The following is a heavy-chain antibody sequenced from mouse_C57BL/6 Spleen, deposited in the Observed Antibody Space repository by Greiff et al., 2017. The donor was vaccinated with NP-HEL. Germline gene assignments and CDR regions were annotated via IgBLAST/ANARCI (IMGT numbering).Heavy chain of an antibody. V-gene: IGHV14-4*01. CDR2: IDPENGDT. CDR1: GFNIKDDY. CDR3: TRIYYGYDGAWFAY. D-gene: IGHD2-2*01. Sequence: VQLQQSGAELVRPGASVKLSCTASGFNIKDDYMHWVKQRPEQGLEWIGWIDPENGDTEYASKFQGKATITADTSSNTSYMQLSSLTSGDTAVYYCTRIYYGYDGAWFAYWGQGTLVTVSA. J-gene: IGHJ3*01.